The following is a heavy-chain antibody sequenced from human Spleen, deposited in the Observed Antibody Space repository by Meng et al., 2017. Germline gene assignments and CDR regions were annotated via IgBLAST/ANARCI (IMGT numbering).Heavy chain of an antibody. V-gene: IGHV4-34*01. D-gene: IGHD1-26*01. J-gene: IGHJ4*02. CDR2: INHSGST. Sequence: QVQQGGQGLSSPAETLSLSVVVSVGSCGDYYWSGILQPRGKGLEWIGEINHSGSTNYNPSLESRATISVDTSQNNLSLKLSSVTAADSAVYYCARGPTTMAHDFDYWGQGTLVTVSS. CDR3: ARGPTTMAHDFDY. CDR1: VGSCGDYY.